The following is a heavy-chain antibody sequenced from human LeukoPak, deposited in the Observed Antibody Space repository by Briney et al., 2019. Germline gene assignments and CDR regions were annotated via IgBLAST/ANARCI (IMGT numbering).Heavy chain of an antibody. V-gene: IGHV1-18*01. J-gene: IGHJ4*02. D-gene: IGHD2-2*01. CDR1: GYTFTNYA. Sequence: ASVKVSCKASGYTFTNYAVNWVRQAPGQGLEWMGWISAYNGNRKYAQKFQDRVSMTTETSTNTAYMEMRSLKFDDTAVYYCVRVSSASWYLIDYWGQGTLVTVSS. CDR2: ISAYNGNR. CDR3: VRVSSASWYLIDY.